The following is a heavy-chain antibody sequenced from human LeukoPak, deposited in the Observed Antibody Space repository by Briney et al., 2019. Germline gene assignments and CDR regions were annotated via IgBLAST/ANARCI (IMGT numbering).Heavy chain of an antibody. CDR1: GGSISSSSYY. CDR3: ARRVWFGAHWFDP. D-gene: IGHD3-10*01. CDR2: INHSGST. V-gene: IGHV4-39*07. Sequence: PSETLSLTCTVSGGSISSSSYYWSWIRQPPGKGLEWIGEINHSGSTNYNPSLKSRVTISVDTSKNQFSLKLSSVTAADTAVYYCARRVWFGAHWFDPWGQGTLVTVSS. J-gene: IGHJ5*02.